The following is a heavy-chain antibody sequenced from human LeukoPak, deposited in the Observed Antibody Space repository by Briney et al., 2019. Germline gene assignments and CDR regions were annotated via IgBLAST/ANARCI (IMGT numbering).Heavy chain of an antibody. J-gene: IGHJ4*02. CDR1: GYTFTSYG. CDR3: ATIPLVVVAASYPFDY. D-gene: IGHD2-15*01. V-gene: IGHV1-18*01. Sequence: EASVKVSCTASGYTFTSYGISWVRQAPGQGLEWMGWISAYNGNTNYAQKLQGRVTMTEDTSTDTAYMELSSLRSEDTAVYYCATIPLVVVAASYPFDYWGQGTLVTVSS. CDR2: ISAYNGNT.